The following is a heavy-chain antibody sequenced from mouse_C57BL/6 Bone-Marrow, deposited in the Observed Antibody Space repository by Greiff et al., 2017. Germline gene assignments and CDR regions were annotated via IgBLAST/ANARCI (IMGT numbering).Heavy chain of an antibody. CDR3: ARGGRNYPHWYFDV. CDR2: IYIGNGYT. V-gene: IGHV1-58*01. CDR1: GYTFTSYG. D-gene: IGHD2-1*01. Sequence: VQLKQSGAELARPGSSVKMSCKTSGYTFTSYGINWVKQRPGQGLDWIGYIYIGNGYTEYNEKFKGKATLTSDTSSSTAYMQLSSLTSEDSAIYCGARGGRNYPHWYFDVWGTGTTVTVSA. J-gene: IGHJ1*03.